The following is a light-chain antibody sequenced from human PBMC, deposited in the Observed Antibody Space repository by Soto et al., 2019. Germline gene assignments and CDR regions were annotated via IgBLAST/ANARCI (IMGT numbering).Light chain of an antibody. CDR2: STN. CDR1: SGSVSTSYY. J-gene: IGLJ1*01. V-gene: IGLV8-61*01. Sequence: QTVVTQEPSCSVSPGGTVTLTCGLSSGSVSTSYYPSWYHQTPGQAPPTLISSTNTRSSGVPDRFSGAILGNKAALTITGSQADDESDYYCVLYMGSGIVVFGTGTKLTVL. CDR3: VLYMGSGIVV.